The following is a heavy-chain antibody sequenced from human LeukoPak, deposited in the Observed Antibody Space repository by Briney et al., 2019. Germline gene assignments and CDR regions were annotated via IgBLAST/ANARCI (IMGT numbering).Heavy chain of an antibody. J-gene: IGHJ4*02. CDR2: ISGSGGST. CDR3: AGIDVLLWFGELFEPDY. D-gene: IGHD3-10*01. CDR1: GFTFSSYA. Sequence: GGSLRLSCAASGFTFSSYAMSWVRQAPGKGLEWVSAISGSGGSTYYADSVKGRFTISRDNSKNTLYLQMNSLRAEDTAVYYCAGIDVLLWFGELFEPDYWGQGTLVTVSS. V-gene: IGHV3-23*01.